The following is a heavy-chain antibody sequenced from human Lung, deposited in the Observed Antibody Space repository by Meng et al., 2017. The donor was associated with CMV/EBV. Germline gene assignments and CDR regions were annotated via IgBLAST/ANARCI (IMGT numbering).Heavy chain of an antibody. Sequence: QLHLQESCPGLVRPSEPLSLTCSVSGVPISGFYWSWIRQPAGKGLEWIGRNYINGDTNYIPSLKSRVTISKDTSKNQISLRLTSVTAADTAIYYCATGSGDFDHWGRGTLVTVST. CDR3: ATGSGDFDH. D-gene: IGHD1-26*01. J-gene: IGHJ4*02. CDR2: NYINGDT. CDR1: GVPISGFY. V-gene: IGHV4-4*07.